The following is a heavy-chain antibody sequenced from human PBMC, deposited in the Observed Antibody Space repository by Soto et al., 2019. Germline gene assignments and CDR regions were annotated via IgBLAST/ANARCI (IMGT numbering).Heavy chain of an antibody. CDR3: ARDGYSSGWWGGYYYGMDV. CDR1: GFTFSSYA. Sequence: QVQLVESGGGVVQPGRSLRLSCAASGFTFSSYAMHWVRQAPGKGLEWVAVISYDGSNKYYADSVKGRFTISRDNSKNTLYLQMNSLRAEDTAVYYCARDGYSSGWWGGYYYGMDVWGQGTTVTVSS. CDR2: ISYDGSNK. D-gene: IGHD6-19*01. V-gene: IGHV3-30-3*01. J-gene: IGHJ6*02.